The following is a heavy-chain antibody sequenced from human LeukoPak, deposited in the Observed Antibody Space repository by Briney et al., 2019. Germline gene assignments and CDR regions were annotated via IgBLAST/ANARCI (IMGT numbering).Heavy chain of an antibody. J-gene: IGHJ6*03. CDR3: ARGKARGYGYYYYYMDV. Sequence: PSETLSLTCTVSGYSISSGYYWGWIRQPPGKGLEWTGEINHSGSTNYNLSLKSRVTISVDTSKNQFSLKLSSVTAADTAVYYCARGKARGYGYYYYYMDVWGKGTTVTVSS. V-gene: IGHV4-38-2*02. CDR2: INHSGST. CDR1: GYSISSGYY. D-gene: IGHD3-16*01.